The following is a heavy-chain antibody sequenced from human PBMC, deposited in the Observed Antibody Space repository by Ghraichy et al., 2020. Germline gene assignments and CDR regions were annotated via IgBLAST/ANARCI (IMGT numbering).Heavy chain of an antibody. Sequence: GSLRLSCAASGFPFSSHGMSWVRQPPGKGLEWVSSISSSGDSTFYVGSVKGRFTISRDNSKNTLHLQTDSLRSEDTAVYYCAKIGTTGFWYFDLWGRGTLVTVSS. CDR2: ISSSGDST. V-gene: IGHV3-23*01. CDR1: GFPFSSHG. D-gene: IGHD1-7*01. CDR3: AKIGTTGFWYFDL. J-gene: IGHJ2*01.